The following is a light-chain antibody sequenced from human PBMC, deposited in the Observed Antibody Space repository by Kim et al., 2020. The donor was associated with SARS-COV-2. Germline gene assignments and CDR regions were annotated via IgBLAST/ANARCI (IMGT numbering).Light chain of an antibody. CDR2: DVD. CDR3: SSYSYTGTV. V-gene: IGLV2-14*03. CDR1: SSDVGVFNY. Sequence: SFTCSCTGTSSDVGVFNYVSWYQQYPGKVPKLIIYDVDKWPSGVSDRFSGSKSGNTASLTISGLQPEDEADYYCSSYSYTGTVFGTGTKVTVL. J-gene: IGLJ1*01.